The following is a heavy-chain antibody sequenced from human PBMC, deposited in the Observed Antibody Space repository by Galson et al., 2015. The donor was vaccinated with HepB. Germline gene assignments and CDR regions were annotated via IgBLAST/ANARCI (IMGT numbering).Heavy chain of an antibody. J-gene: IGHJ4*02. CDR2: ISAYNGDT. Sequence: SVKVSCRASGYTFTSYGISWVRQAPGQGLEWMGWISAYNGDTNYAQKFQGRVTMTTDTSTTTAYMELKSLRSDDTAVYYCARDLAYGDYWGQGTLVTVSS. CDR1: GYTFTSYG. D-gene: IGHD4-17*01. CDR3: ARDLAYGDY. V-gene: IGHV1-18*04.